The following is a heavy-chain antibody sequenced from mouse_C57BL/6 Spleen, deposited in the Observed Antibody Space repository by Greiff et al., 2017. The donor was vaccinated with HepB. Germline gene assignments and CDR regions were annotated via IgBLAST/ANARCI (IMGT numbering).Heavy chain of an antibody. Sequence: QVQLKQSGPELVKPGASVKISCKASGYSFTSYYIHWVKQRPGQGLEWIGWIYPGSGNTKYNEKFKGKATLTADTSSSTAYMQLSSLTSEDSAVYYCARGAFYGSSLCFDVWGTGTTVTVSS. CDR3: ARGAFYGSSLCFDV. J-gene: IGHJ1*03. CDR1: GYSFTSYY. CDR2: IYPGSGNT. D-gene: IGHD1-1*01. V-gene: IGHV1-66*01.